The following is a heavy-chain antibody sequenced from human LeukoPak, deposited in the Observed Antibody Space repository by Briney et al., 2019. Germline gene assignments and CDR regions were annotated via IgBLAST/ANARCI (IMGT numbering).Heavy chain of an antibody. CDR3: ARHYIPRRHDYGDYGTSSYWYFDL. CDR2: IYYSGST. V-gene: IGHV4-59*08. CDR1: GGSFSGYY. Sequence: SETLSLTCAVYGGSFSGYYWSWIRQPPGKGLEWIGYIYYSGSTNYNPSLKSRVTISVDTSKNQFSLKLSSVTAADTAVYYCARHYIPRRHDYGDYGTSSYWYFDLWGRGTLVTVSS. D-gene: IGHD4-17*01. J-gene: IGHJ2*01.